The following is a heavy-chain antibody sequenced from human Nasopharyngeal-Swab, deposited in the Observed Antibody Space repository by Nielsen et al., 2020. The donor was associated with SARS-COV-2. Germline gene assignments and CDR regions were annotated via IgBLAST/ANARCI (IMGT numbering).Heavy chain of an antibody. V-gene: IGHV4-34*01. D-gene: IGHD6-13*01. Sequence: RQAPGKGLEWIGEINHSGSTNYNPSLKSRATISVDTSKNQFSLKLSSVTAADTAVYYCASVGSSSWYQLWFDPWGQGTLVTVSS. CDR3: ASVGSSSWYQLWFDP. CDR2: INHSGST. J-gene: IGHJ5*02.